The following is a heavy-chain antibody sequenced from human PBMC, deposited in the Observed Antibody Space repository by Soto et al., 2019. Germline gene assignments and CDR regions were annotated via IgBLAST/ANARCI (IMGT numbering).Heavy chain of an antibody. CDR3: AKDWGYCTNDGCYEYFQD. D-gene: IGHD2-8*01. J-gene: IGHJ1*01. Sequence: EVHLLESGGGLVQPGGSLRLSCAASGFIFNTYAMSWVRQAPGKGLEWVSVISGSGDNTYYTDSVKGRFTISRDNSKNTLYLQMNSLRAEDTAVYYCAKDWGYCTNDGCYEYFQDWGQGTLLTVSS. CDR1: GFIFNTYA. V-gene: IGHV3-23*01. CDR2: ISGSGDNT.